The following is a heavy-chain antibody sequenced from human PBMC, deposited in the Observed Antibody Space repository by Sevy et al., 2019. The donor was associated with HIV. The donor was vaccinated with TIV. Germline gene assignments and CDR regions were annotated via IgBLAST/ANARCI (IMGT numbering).Heavy chain of an antibody. J-gene: IGHJ4*02. V-gene: IGHV3-48*03. D-gene: IGHD3-22*01. CDR3: ARVHYYDSSGYYRARYYFDY. CDR1: GFTFSSYE. CDR2: ISSSGSTI. Sequence: GESLKISCAASGFTFSSYEMNWVRQAPGKGLEWVSYISSSGSTIYYADSVKGRFTISRDNAKNSLYLQMNSLRAEDTAVYYCARVHYYDSSGYYRARYYFDYWGQGTLVTVSS.